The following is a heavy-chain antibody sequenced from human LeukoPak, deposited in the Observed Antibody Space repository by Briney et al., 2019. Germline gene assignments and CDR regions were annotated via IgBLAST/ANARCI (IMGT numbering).Heavy chain of an antibody. CDR3: ARGADYYGSGSYYTDY. CDR2: INHSGST. Sequence: SETLSLTCTVSGGSISSYYWSWIRQPPGKGLEWIGEINHSGSTNYNPSLKSRVTISVDTSKNQFSLKLSSVTAADTAVYYCARGADYYGSGSYYTDYWGQGTLVTVSS. V-gene: IGHV4-34*01. D-gene: IGHD3-10*01. CDR1: GGSISSYY. J-gene: IGHJ4*02.